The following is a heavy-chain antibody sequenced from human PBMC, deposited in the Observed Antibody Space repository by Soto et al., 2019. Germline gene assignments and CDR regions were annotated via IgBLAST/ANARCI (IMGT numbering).Heavy chain of an antibody. Sequence: SETLSLTCTVSGGSISSYYWSWIRQPPGKGLEWIGYIYYSGSTNYNPSLKSRVTISVDKSKNKFSLKLSSVTAADTAVYYCARATYRSGDLDYWGQGNQVTVSS. CDR1: GGSISSYY. CDR3: ARATYRSGDLDY. D-gene: IGHD6-19*01. V-gene: IGHV4-59*01. CDR2: IYYSGST. J-gene: IGHJ4*02.